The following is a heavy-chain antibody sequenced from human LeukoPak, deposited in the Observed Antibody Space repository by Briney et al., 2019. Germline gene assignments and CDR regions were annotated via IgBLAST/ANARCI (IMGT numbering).Heavy chain of an antibody. CDR3: AREYFSGVSGSYKY. D-gene: IGHD3-10*01. CDR2: IYPGDSDT. J-gene: IGHJ4*02. Sequence: PGESLKISCKGSGYSFTSYWIGWVRQMPGKGLEWMGIIYPGDSDTRYSPSFQGQVTISADKSISTAYLEWSSLTASDSAMYYCAREYFSGVSGSYKYWGQGTLVTVSS. V-gene: IGHV5-51*01. CDR1: GYSFTSYW.